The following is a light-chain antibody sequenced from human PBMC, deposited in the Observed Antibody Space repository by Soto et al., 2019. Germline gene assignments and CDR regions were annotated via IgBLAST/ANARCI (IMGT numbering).Light chain of an antibody. CDR2: DVT. J-gene: IGLJ1*01. V-gene: IGLV2-14*01. CDR3: SSYTSRSTYV. CDR1: SSDVGGYNY. Sequence: QSVLTQPASVSGSPGQSITISCTGSSSDVGGYNYVSWYQQYPGKAPKLMIYDVTNRPSGVSNRFSGSKSGNTASLTIFGLQPEDEADYYCSSYTSRSTYVSGTGTKVTVL.